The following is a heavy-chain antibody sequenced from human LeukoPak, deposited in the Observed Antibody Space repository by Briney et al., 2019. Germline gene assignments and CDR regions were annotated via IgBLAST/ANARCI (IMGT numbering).Heavy chain of an antibody. D-gene: IGHD3-16*01. CDR3: AKGGSRGAFDI. Sequence: GGSLRLSCAASGFTFSSYGMHWVRQAPGKGLEWVGLISFDGSKKYYADSVKGRFTISRDNSKNTLYLEMNSLRAEDTAVYYCAKGGSRGAFDIWGQGTMVTVSS. CDR2: ISFDGSKK. CDR1: GFTFSSYG. J-gene: IGHJ3*02. V-gene: IGHV3-30*18.